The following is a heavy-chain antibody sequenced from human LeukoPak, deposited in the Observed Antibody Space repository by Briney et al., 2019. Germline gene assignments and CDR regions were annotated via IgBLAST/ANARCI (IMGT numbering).Heavy chain of an antibody. Sequence: ASVKVSYKASGYTFTSYDINWVRQATGRGLEWMGWMNPNSGNTGYAQKFQGRVTMTRNTSISTAYMELSSLRSEDTAVYYCARGTGHYYYYYMDVWGKGTTVTVSS. J-gene: IGHJ6*03. CDR2: MNPNSGNT. CDR1: GYTFTSYD. CDR3: ARGTGHYYYYYMDV. V-gene: IGHV1-8*01. D-gene: IGHD3-9*01.